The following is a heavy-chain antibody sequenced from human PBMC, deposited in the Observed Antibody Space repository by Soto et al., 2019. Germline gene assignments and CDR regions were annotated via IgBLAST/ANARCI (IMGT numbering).Heavy chain of an antibody. J-gene: IGHJ4*02. CDR1: GFTFSSYG. V-gene: IGHV3-30*03. Sequence: PGGSLRLSCAASGFTFSSYGMHWVRQAPGKGLEWVAVISYDGSNKYYADSVKGRFTISRDNSKNTLYLQMNSLRAEDTAVYYCATATVTTRNDYWGQGTLVTVSS. CDR3: ATATVTTRNDY. CDR2: ISYDGSNK. D-gene: IGHD4-17*01.